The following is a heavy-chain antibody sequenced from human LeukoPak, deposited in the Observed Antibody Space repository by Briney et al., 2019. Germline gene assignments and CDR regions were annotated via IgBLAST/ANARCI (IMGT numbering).Heavy chain of an antibody. CDR3: TSGHDYYDNPYYFDY. D-gene: IGHD3-22*01. CDR2: ISGSGGST. Sequence: GGSLRLSCAASGFTFSSYAMSWVRQAPGKGLEWVSAISGSGGSTYYADSVKGRFTISRDNSKNTLYLQMNSLKTEDTAVYYCTSGHDYYDNPYYFDYWGQGTLVTVSS. CDR1: GFTFSSYA. J-gene: IGHJ4*02. V-gene: IGHV3-23*01.